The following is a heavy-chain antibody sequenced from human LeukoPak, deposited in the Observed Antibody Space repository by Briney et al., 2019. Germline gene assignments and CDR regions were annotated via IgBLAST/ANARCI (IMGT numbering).Heavy chain of an antibody. Sequence: GGSLRLSCAGSGFTFSGYSLNWVRQAPGKGLEWVSSITSSGSSMYYADSVKGRFTITRDNAESSVYLQMNSLRVDDTGLYYCTRDIADVLTGDDAFDVWGQGTVTVSS. CDR1: GFTFSGYS. CDR2: ITSSGSSM. J-gene: IGHJ3*01. D-gene: IGHD3-9*01. CDR3: TRDIADVLTGDDAFDV. V-gene: IGHV3-21*03.